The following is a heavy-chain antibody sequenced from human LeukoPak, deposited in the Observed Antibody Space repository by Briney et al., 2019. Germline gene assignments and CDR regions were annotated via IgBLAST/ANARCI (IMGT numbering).Heavy chain of an antibody. V-gene: IGHV3-74*01. J-gene: IGHJ4*02. CDR3: ASVACSAVTCFGFLFFDY. CDR1: GFTFSSYW. Sequence: GGSLRLSCVASGFTFSSYWMHWVRQAPGKGLVWVSRINNEDSRTGYADSVKGRFTISRDNAKNTLYLQMSSLRAEDTAVYYCASVACSAVTCFGFLFFDYWGQGTLVTVSS. D-gene: IGHD2-15*01. CDR2: INNEDSRT.